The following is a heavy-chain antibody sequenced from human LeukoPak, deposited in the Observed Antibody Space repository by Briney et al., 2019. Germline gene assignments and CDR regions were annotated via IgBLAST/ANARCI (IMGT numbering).Heavy chain of an antibody. CDR3: ARGEITYEY. CDR1: GGSISSYF. V-gene: IGHV4-59*01. J-gene: IGHJ4*02. CDR2: IYYSGST. Sequence: PSETLSLTCTVSGGSISSYFWSWIRQPPGKGLEWIGYIYYSGSTNYNPSLKSRVTISVDASKNQFSLKLSSVTAADTAVYYCARGEITYEYWGQGTLVTVSS. D-gene: IGHD3-16*01.